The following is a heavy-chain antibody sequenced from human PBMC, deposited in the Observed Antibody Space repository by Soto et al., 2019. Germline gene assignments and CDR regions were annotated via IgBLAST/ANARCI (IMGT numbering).Heavy chain of an antibody. CDR2: IYYSGST. J-gene: IGHJ4*02. D-gene: IGHD3-3*01. CDR3: ARRSRFLECNFDY. Sequence: SETLSLTCTVSGGSISSGGYYWSWIRQHPGKGLEWIGYIYYSGSTYYNPSLKSRVTISVDTSKNQFSLKLSSVTAADTAVYYCARRSRFLECNFDYWGQRTLVTV. CDR1: GGSISSGGYY. V-gene: IGHV4-31*03.